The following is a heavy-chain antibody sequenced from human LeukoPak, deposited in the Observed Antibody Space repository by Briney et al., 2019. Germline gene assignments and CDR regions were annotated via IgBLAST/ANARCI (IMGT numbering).Heavy chain of an antibody. CDR1: GGSISPYY. V-gene: IGHV4-59*08. CDR3: ARAVEQQLVSD. CDR2: ISYSGDT. Sequence: SETLSLTCTVSGGSISPYYWGWIRQPPGKGLEWTGYISYSGDTNYTPSLKSRVTISVDTSKNQFSLKLSSVTAADTAVYYCARAVEQQLVSDWGQGTLVTVSS. D-gene: IGHD6-13*01. J-gene: IGHJ4*02.